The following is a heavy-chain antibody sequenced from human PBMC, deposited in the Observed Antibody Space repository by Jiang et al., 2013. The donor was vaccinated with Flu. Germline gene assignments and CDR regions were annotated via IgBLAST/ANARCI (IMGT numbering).Heavy chain of an antibody. J-gene: IGHJ4*01. Sequence: VQLVESGGGLVQPGGSLRLSCAASGFSFSTYTMSWVRQAPGKGLEWISHISSSGYTIHYADSLNGRFTVSRDNAKNSLYLQMRDLRDEDTAVYYCASAYSSGWPYEYWG. CDR2: ISSSGYTI. CDR3: ASAYSSGWPYEY. D-gene: IGHD6-19*01. CDR1: GFSFSTYT. V-gene: IGHV3-48*02.